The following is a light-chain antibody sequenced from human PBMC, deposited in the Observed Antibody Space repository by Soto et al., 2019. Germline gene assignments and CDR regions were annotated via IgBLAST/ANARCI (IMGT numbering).Light chain of an antibody. Sequence: DIQMTQSPSSLSASVGDRVTITCQASQNITNFLNCYQHKLGKAPNLLIYDASNLEAEVPSRFSGTGSGTEFSFTISSLQPEDIGSYFSQQYDDLPVTFGGGTKVEIK. CDR2: DAS. CDR3: QQYDDLPVT. V-gene: IGKV1-33*01. J-gene: IGKJ4*01. CDR1: QNITNF.